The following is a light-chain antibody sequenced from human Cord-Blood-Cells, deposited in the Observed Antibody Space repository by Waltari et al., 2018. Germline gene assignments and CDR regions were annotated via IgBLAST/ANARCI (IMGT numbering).Light chain of an antibody. V-gene: IGLV1-47*01. J-gene: IGLJ1*01. CDR3: AAWDDSLSGLYV. CDR1: SSNIGSNY. CDR2: RNN. Sequence: QSVLTQPPSASGTPGQRVTISCSGSSSNIGSNYVYWYQQLPGTAPNLLIYRNNPRPSGVPDRFSGSKSSTSASLAISGLRSEDEADYYCAAWDDSLSGLYVFGTGTKVTVL.